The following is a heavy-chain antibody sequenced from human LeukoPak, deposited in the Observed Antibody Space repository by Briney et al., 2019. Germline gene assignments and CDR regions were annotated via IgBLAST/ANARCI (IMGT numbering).Heavy chain of an antibody. CDR3: ARVRFVTGTIDY. D-gene: IGHD1-7*01. CDR2: IYSGGST. Sequence: PGGSLRLSCAASGFTVSSNYMSWVRQAPGKGLEWVSVIYSGGSTYYADSVKGRFTISRDNSKNTLYLQMSSLRAEDTAVYYCARVRFVTGTIDYWGQGTLVTVSS. CDR1: GFTVSSNY. J-gene: IGHJ4*02. V-gene: IGHV3-66*01.